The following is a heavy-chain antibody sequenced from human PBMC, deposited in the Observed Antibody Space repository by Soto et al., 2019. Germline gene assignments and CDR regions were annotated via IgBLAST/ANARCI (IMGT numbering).Heavy chain of an antibody. CDR3: ARLHPHLPVAY. CDR1: GFTFSSYS. J-gene: IGHJ4*02. V-gene: IGHV3-21*01. Sequence: EVQLVESGGGLVKPGGSLRLSCAASGFTFSSYSMNWVRQAPGKGLEWVSSISSSSTYIYYADSVKGRFPTSRDNAKNSLYPQVNRRRAEATAVYYCARLHPHLPVAYWGQGTVVTVSS. CDR2: ISSSSTYI.